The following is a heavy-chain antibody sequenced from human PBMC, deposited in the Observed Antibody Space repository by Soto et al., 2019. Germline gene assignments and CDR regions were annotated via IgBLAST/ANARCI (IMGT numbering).Heavy chain of an antibody. CDR3: ARGPVGGYYDSSGYLTNFDY. V-gene: IGHV1-46*03. CDR2: INPSGGST. Sequence: ASVKVSCKASGYTFTSYYMHWVRQAPGQGLEWMGIINPSGGSTSYAQKFLGRVTMTRDTSTSTVYMELSSLRSEDTAVYYCARGPVGGYYDSSGYLTNFDYWGQGTLVTVSS. J-gene: IGHJ4*02. CDR1: GYTFTSYY. D-gene: IGHD3-22*01.